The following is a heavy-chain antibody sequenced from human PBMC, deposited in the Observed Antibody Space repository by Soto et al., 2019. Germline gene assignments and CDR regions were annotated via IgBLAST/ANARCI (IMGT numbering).Heavy chain of an antibody. V-gene: IGHV1-69*13. CDR1: GGTFSSYA. CDR2: IIPIFGTA. Sequence: ASVKVSCKASGGTFSSYAISWVRQAPGQGLEWMGGIIPIFGTANYAQKFQGRVTITADESTSTAYMELSSLRSEDTAVYYCARSYDSSGYLAFDIWGQGTMVTVSS. CDR3: ARSYDSSGYLAFDI. D-gene: IGHD3-22*01. J-gene: IGHJ3*02.